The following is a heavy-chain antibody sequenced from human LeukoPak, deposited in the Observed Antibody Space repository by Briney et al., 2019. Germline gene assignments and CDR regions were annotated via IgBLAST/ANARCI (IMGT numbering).Heavy chain of an antibody. CDR3: ARMVPGTTVTNL. J-gene: IGHJ4*02. D-gene: IGHD4-11*01. CDR1: VGSLSRYL. Sequence: PSETLSLTCIVSVGSLSRYLWRWIRQPAGKGLEGIGYIYYSGSTNYNPSLKSRVTISVDTSKNQFSLKLSSVTAADTAVYYCARMVPGTTVTNLWGQGTLVTVSS. CDR2: IYYSGST. V-gene: IGHV4-59*01.